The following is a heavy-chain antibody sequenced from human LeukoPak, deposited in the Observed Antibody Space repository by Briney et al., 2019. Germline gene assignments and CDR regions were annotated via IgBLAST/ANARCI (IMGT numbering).Heavy chain of an antibody. J-gene: IGHJ4*02. CDR2: THYRSKWSK. CDR1: GDSVSSTGAA. D-gene: IGHD5-12*01. CDR3: VREGGRYGGYDLDY. Sequence: SQTISLTCGISGDSVSSTGAAWNWIRQSPSRGLGRLGRTHYRSKWSKDYAISVKSRITINADTSKNQFSLQLNSVTPEDTAVYYCVREGGRYGGYDLDYWGQGTLVTVSS. V-gene: IGHV6-1*01.